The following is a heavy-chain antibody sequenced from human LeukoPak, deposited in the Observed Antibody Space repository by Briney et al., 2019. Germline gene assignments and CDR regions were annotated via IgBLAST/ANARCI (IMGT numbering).Heavy chain of an antibody. J-gene: IGHJ4*02. Sequence: SETLSLTCTVPGGSISSYYWSWIRQPAGKGLEWIGRIYTSGSTNYNPSLKSRVTISVDTSKNQFSLKLSSVTAADTAVYYCARDGISLGGDYFDYWGQGTLVTVSS. CDR1: GGSISSYY. CDR2: IYTSGST. CDR3: ARDGISLGGDYFDY. V-gene: IGHV4-4*07. D-gene: IGHD4-23*01.